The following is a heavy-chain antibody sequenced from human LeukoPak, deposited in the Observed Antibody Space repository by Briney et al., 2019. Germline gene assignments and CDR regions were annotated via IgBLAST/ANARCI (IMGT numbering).Heavy chain of an antibody. CDR1: GYTFTGYY. V-gene: IGHV1-2*02. D-gene: IGHD4-17*01. J-gene: IGHJ4*02. Sequence: ASVKVSCKASGYTFTGYYMHWVRQAPGQGLEWMGWINPNSGGTNYAQKFQGRVTMTRDTSISPAYMELSRLRSDDTAVYYCARDGYGDYFPELPDYWGQGTLVTVSS. CDR3: ARDGYGDYFPELPDY. CDR2: INPNSGGT.